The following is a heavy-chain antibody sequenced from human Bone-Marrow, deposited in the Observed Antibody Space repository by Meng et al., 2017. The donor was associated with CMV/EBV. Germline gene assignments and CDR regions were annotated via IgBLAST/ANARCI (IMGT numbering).Heavy chain of an antibody. D-gene: IGHD3-3*01. CDR1: GYAFTSLG. CDR2: ISAYTGNT. CDR3: ARGYDFFGTDY. V-gene: IGHV1-18*01. Sequence: VQWVQSGAEVKKLGASVTFSCKASGYAFTSLGSRWVRQAPGQGLEWMGWISAYTGNTSHAQKLQGRVTMTTDTSPSTAYMELRSLRSDDTAVYYCARGYDFFGTDYWGQGTLVTVSS. J-gene: IGHJ4*02.